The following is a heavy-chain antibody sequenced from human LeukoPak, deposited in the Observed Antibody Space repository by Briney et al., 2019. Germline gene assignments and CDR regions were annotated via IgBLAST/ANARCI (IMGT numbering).Heavy chain of an antibody. D-gene: IGHD3-10*01. Sequence: GGSLRLSCAASGFSFSNYWMTWVRQAPGKGLEWVANIKQDGSEKYFVGSVKGRFTISRDNAKNSLYLQMNSLRAEDTAVYYCAREGITMVRGAKTNNWFGPWGQGTLVTVSS. CDR3: AREGITMVRGAKTNNWFGP. J-gene: IGHJ5*02. CDR2: IKQDGSEK. CDR1: GFSFSNYW. V-gene: IGHV3-7*01.